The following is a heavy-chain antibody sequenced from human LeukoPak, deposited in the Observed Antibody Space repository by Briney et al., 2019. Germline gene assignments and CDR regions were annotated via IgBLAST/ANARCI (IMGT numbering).Heavy chain of an antibody. V-gene: IGHV1-2*02. J-gene: IGHJ4*02. Sequence: ASVKVSCKASGYTFTSYDINWVRQATGQGLEWMGWMNPNSGGTNYAQKFQGRVTMTRDTSISTAYMELSRLRSDDTAVYYCARDLTVLGYFDYWGQGTLVTVSS. D-gene: IGHD3-16*01. CDR1: GYTFTSYD. CDR2: MNPNSGGT. CDR3: ARDLTVLGYFDY.